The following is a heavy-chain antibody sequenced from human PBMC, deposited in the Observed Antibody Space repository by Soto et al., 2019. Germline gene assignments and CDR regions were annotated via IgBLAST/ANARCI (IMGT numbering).Heavy chain of an antibody. Sequence: SLRLSCVVSGVTFDDYAMHWVRQAPGKGLEWVSGISWNSGSINYADSVKGRFTIARDNAKNSLYLQLNSLRPEDTALYYCAKETQYNLGTGGFDSWGQGTLVTVSS. CDR3: AKETQYNLGTGGFDS. CDR2: ISWNSGSI. D-gene: IGHD1-1*01. CDR1: GVTFDDYA. V-gene: IGHV3-9*01. J-gene: IGHJ4*02.